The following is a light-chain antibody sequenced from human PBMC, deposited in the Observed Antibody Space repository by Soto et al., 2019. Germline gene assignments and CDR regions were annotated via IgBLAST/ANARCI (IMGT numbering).Light chain of an antibody. CDR1: QSISAW. J-gene: IGKJ1*01. V-gene: IGKV1-5*03. CDR2: KAS. CDR3: QQYNNWPPHT. Sequence: DLQMTQSPSTLSASVGDRVSINCRASQSISAWLAWYQQKPGKAPRLLLYKASTLEIGVPSRFSGSGSGTEFTLPISSLQSEDFAAYYGQQYNNWPPHTFGQGTKVDIK.